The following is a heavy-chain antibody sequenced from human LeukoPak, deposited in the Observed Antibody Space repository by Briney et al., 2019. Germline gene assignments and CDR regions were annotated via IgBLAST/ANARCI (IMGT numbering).Heavy chain of an antibody. V-gene: IGHV1-69*04. J-gene: IGHJ3*02. CDR1: GGSFSSYV. CDR3: ARDGNWPTRDAFDI. Sequence: SVKVSCKASGGSFSSYVITWVRQAPGQGLEWMGRIIPVLGVSNFAQKFQGRVTITAEKSTNTAHMELSRLESGDTAVYYCARDGNWPTRDAFDIWGQGTMVTVSS. D-gene: IGHD1-1*01. CDR2: IIPVLGVS.